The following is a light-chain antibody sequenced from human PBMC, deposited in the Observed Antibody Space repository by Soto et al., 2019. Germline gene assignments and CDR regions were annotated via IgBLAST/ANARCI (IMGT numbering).Light chain of an antibody. CDR1: SSNIGNSP. V-gene: IGLV1-44*01. J-gene: IGLJ3*02. CDR2: HNN. Sequence: QSVLTQPPSASGTPGRRVTISCSGSSSNIGNSPVSWYQQLPGTAPKLLIYHNNQRPSGVPDRLSGSKSGTSASLAISGLQSEDEADYYCAAWDDHLSGVVFGGGTKLTVL. CDR3: AAWDDHLSGVV.